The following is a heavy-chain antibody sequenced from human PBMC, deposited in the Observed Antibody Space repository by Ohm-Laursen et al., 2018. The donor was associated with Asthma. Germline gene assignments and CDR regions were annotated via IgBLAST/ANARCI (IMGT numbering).Heavy chain of an antibody. CDR3: ARIGPEWELPGREYSLHH. Sequence: SLRLSCTASGFTVSSNYMSWVRQAPGKGLEWVSVIYSGGSTYYADSVKGRFTISRDNSKNTLYLQMNSLRAEDTALYYCARIGPEWELPGREYSLHHWGKGTLVTVSS. CDR2: IYSGGST. D-gene: IGHD1-26*01. J-gene: IGHJ1*01. V-gene: IGHV3-53*01. CDR1: GFTVSSNY.